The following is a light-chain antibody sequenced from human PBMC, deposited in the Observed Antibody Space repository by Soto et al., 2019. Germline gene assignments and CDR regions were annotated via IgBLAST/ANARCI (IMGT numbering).Light chain of an antibody. CDR2: GAS. CDR1: QSVSNNY. V-gene: IGKV3-20*01. J-gene: IGKJ1*01. Sequence: IMLTQSRGTLSLYPGERATLSCLASQSVSNNYLAWYQQKPGQAPRLLIYGASNRATGIPDRFSGSGSGTDFTLTISRLEPEDFAVYYCQQYGSSGTFGQGTKVDIK. CDR3: QQYGSSGT.